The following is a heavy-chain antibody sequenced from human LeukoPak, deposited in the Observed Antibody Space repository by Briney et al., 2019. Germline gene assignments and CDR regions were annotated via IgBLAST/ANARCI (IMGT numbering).Heavy chain of an antibody. D-gene: IGHD2-2*01. CDR1: GFTFSSYG. V-gene: IGHV3-30*02. CDR2: IRYDGSNK. J-gene: IGHJ4*02. Sequence: PGGSLRLSCAASGFTFSSYGMHWVRQAPGKGLEWVAFIRYDGSNKYYADSVKGRFTISRDNSKNTLYLQMNSLRAEDTAVYYCAKEGCSSTGCYGQFDYWGQGTLVTVSS. CDR3: AKEGCSSTGCYGQFDY.